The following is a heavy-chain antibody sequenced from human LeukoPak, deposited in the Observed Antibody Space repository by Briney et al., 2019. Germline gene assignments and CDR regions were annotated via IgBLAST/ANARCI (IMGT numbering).Heavy chain of an antibody. V-gene: IGHV3-23*01. J-gene: IGHJ4*02. CDR1: GFTFNNYA. Sequence: GGSLRLSCAASGFTFNNYAMSWVRQAPGKGLEWVSAISGSGGSTYYADPLKGRFTISRDNSKNTLYLQMNSLRAEDTALYYCAKDGNGGIYYDSSGYFDNWGQGTLVTVSS. CDR2: ISGSGGST. CDR3: AKDGNGGIYYDSSGYFDN. D-gene: IGHD3-22*01.